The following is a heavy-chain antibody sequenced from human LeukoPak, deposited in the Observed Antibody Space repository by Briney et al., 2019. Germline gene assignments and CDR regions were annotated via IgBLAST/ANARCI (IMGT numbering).Heavy chain of an antibody. Sequence: GGSLRLSCAASGFTFSSYAMSWVRQAPGKGLEWVSAISGSGGSTYYADSVKGRFTISRDNAKNSLYLQMNSLRAEDTAVYYCAGIVATTYGGVDYWGQGTLVTVSS. CDR2: ISGSGGST. D-gene: IGHD5-12*01. CDR1: GFTFSSYA. J-gene: IGHJ4*02. CDR3: AGIVATTYGGVDY. V-gene: IGHV3-23*01.